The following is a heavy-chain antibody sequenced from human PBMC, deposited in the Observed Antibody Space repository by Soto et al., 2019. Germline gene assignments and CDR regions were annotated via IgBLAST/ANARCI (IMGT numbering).Heavy chain of an antibody. D-gene: IGHD6-19*01. V-gene: IGHV3-7*01. CDR1: GFSFSTYW. Sequence: DVQVVESGGGLVQPGGSLRLSCAVSGFSFSTYWMTWVRQAPGKGLEWVANIKYEGSEMYYEGSVKGRXXXXXXXXXXXXXXXXXSLRAEDTAVYYCVRNSGWYRLDHWGQGTLVTVSS. CDR3: VRNSGWYRLDH. J-gene: IGHJ4*02. CDR2: IKYEGSEM.